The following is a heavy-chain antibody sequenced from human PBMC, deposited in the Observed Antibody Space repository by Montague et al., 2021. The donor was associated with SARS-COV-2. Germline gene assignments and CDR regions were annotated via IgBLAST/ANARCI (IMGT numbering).Heavy chain of an antibody. CDR1: GGSLSGFY. Sequence: SETLSPTCAVYGGSLSGFYWTWIRQARGKGLEWVGEITHGGRTSXTPALKSRLTISLDTSKNQLSLKLDSVTAADTATYYCARSHDYRGNDYFDSWGQGALVIVSS. D-gene: IGHD4-23*01. CDR3: ARSHDYRGNDYFDS. CDR2: ITHGGRT. J-gene: IGHJ4*02. V-gene: IGHV4-34*01.